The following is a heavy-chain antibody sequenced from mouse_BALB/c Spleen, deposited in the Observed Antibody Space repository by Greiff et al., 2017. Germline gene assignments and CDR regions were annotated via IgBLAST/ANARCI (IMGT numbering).Heavy chain of an antibody. V-gene: IGHV14-3*02. CDR2: IDPANGNT. D-gene: IGHD2-1*01. CDR1: GFNIKDTY. J-gene: IGHJ4*01. CDR3: ARGYYGNSHAMDY. Sequence: EVQGVESGAELVKPGASVKLSCTASGFNIKDTYMHWVKQRPEQGLEWIGRIDPANGNTKYDPKFQGKATITADTSSNTAYLQLSSLTSEDTAVYYCARGYYGNSHAMDYWGQGTSVTVSS.